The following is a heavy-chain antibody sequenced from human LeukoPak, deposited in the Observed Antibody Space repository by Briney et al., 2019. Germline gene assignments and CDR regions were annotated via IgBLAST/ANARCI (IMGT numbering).Heavy chain of an antibody. D-gene: IGHD3-22*01. CDR3: ARGHYYYDSSGYYPGY. CDR2: IKEDGSER. J-gene: IGHJ4*02. V-gene: IGHV3-7*03. CDR1: GLTFSNYW. Sequence: GGSLRLSCAASGLTFSNYWMSWVRQAPGKGLEWVASIKEDGSERQYVDSVKGRFSISRDNTKGSLFLQLNSLRAEDTAVYYCARGHYYYDSSGYYPGYWGQGTLVTVSS.